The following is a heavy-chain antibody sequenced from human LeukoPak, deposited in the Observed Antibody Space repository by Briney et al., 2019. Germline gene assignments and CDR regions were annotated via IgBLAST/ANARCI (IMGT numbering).Heavy chain of an antibody. CDR3: ARILDCSSSSCSYGMDV. D-gene: IGHD2-15*01. V-gene: IGHV4-59*08. CDR2: IFYSGST. Sequence: PSETLSLTCAVSGGSMSSYYWSWIRQPPGKGLEWIGYIFYSGSTNYNPSLKSQVTISVDASKNQFSLKLSSVTAADTAVYYCARILDCSSSSCSYGMDVWGQGTTVTVPS. J-gene: IGHJ6*02. CDR1: GGSMSSYY.